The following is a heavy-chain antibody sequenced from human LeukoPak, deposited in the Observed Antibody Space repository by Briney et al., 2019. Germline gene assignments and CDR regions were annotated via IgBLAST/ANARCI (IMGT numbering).Heavy chain of an antibody. CDR2: ISAYNGNT. CDR3: ARDPPYSSSWYPTDYYGMDV. D-gene: IGHD6-13*01. V-gene: IGHV1-18*01. Sequence: GASVKVSCKASGYTFTSYGISWVRQAPGQGLEWMGWISAYNGNTNYAQKLQGRVTMTTDTPTSTAYMELRSPRSDDTAVYYCARDPPYSSSWYPTDYYGMDVWGQGTTVTVSS. J-gene: IGHJ6*02. CDR1: GYTFTSYG.